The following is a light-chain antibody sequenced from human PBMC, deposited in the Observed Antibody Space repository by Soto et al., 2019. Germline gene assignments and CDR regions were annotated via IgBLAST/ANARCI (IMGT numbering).Light chain of an antibody. CDR1: QNIYRW. J-gene: IGKJ1*01. CDR3: QQFYASWT. Sequence: IQVTQSPSTLSASIGDRVTITCRASQNIYRWLAWYQQKPGKAPKLLISKASSLESGVPSRFSGSGSGTEFTLTINSLQPDDLGTYYCQQFYASWTFGQWTKVEIK. CDR2: KAS. V-gene: IGKV1-5*03.